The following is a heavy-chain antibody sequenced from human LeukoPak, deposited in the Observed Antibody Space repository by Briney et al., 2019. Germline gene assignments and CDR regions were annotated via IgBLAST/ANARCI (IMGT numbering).Heavy chain of an antibody. D-gene: IGHD5-24*01. V-gene: IGHV4-61*02. Sequence: PSETLSLTCTVPGASVTSGTIYWSWIRQSAGKGLEWIGRIYTSGSTDYNPSLKSRVSVSADTSKNQFSLNLYSVTAADTAVYFCAREVGRWLQFGVGAFDVWGQGTMVTV. J-gene: IGHJ3*01. CDR1: GASVTSGTIY. CDR2: IYTSGST. CDR3: AREVGRWLQFGVGAFDV.